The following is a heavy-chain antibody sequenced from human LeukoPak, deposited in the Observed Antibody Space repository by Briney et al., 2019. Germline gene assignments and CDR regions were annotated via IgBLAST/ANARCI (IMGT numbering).Heavy chain of an antibody. CDR1: GGTFSSYA. Sequence: SVKVSCMASGGTFSSYAISWVRQAPGQGLEWMGGIIPIFGTANYAQKFQGRVTISADKSTSTAYMELSSLRSEDTAVYYCARSYCSSTSCFSGAFDPWGQGTLVTVSS. CDR3: ARSYCSSTSCFSGAFDP. CDR2: IIPIFGTA. V-gene: IGHV1-69*06. D-gene: IGHD2-2*01. J-gene: IGHJ5*02.